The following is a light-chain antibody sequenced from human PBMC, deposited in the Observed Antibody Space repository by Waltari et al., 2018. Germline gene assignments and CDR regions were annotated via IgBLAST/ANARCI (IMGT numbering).Light chain of an antibody. J-gene: IGKJ3*01. Sequence: DIVMTQSPLSLPVTPGEPASISCSTSQSLLHSNGNHYLDWYLQKPGQSPQLLIYLASNRAPGVPDRFSGSGSGTDFTLKISRVEAEDVGIYYCMQTLQAPLTFGPGTKVEI. V-gene: IGKV2-28*01. CDR3: MQTLQAPLT. CDR1: QSLLHSNGNHY. CDR2: LAS.